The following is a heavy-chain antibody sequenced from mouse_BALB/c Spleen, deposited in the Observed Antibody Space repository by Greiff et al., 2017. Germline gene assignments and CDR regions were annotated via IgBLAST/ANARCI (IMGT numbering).Heavy chain of an antibody. CDR1: GFSLTSYG. CDR3: AKNSDYYGSSYLAWFAY. V-gene: IGHV2-5-1*01. J-gene: IGHJ3*01. CDR2: IWRGGST. D-gene: IGHD1-1*01. Sequence: QVQLKQSGPSLVQPSQSLSITCTVSGFSLTSYGVHWVRQSPGKGLEWLGVIWRGGSTDYNAAFMSRLSITKDNSKSQVFFKMNSLQADDTAIYYCAKNSDYYGSSYLAWFAYWGQGTLVTVSA.